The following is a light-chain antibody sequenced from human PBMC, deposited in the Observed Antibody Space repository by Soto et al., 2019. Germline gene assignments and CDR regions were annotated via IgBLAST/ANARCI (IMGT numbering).Light chain of an antibody. CDR2: DAS. J-gene: IGKJ2*01. CDR3: QQRSNWPMYT. V-gene: IGKV3-11*01. CDR1: QSVGSY. Sequence: EIVLTQSPATLSLSPGERATLSCRASQSVGSYLAWYQQKPGQAPRLLIYDASNRATGIPGRFSGSGSGTDFTLTISSLEPEDFAVYYCQQRSNWPMYTFGQGTKLEIK.